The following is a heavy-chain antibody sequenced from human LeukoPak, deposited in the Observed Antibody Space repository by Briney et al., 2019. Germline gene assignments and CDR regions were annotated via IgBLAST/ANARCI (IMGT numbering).Heavy chain of an antibody. J-gene: IGHJ4*02. Sequence: GGSLRLSCTASGFTFGDYAMSWLRQAPGKGLEWVGFIRSKAYGGTTEYAASVKGRFTISRDDSKSIAYLQMNSLKTEDTAVYYCTRVGVLLWFGELFDYWGQGTLVTVSS. CDR2: IRSKAYGGTT. CDR3: TRVGVLLWFGELFDY. V-gene: IGHV3-49*03. CDR1: GFTFGDYA. D-gene: IGHD3-10*01.